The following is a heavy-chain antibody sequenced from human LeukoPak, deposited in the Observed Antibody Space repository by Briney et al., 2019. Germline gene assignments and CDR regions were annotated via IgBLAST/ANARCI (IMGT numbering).Heavy chain of an antibody. D-gene: IGHD3-10*01. J-gene: IGHJ4*02. Sequence: PSETLSLTCAVYGGSFSGYYWSWIRQPPGKGLEWIGEINHSGSTNYNPSLKSRVTISVDTSKNQFSLKLSSVTAADTAVYYCARGRGITMVRGLDYWGQGTLVTVSS. CDR2: INHSGST. V-gene: IGHV4-34*01. CDR3: ARGRGITMVRGLDY. CDR1: GGSFSGYY.